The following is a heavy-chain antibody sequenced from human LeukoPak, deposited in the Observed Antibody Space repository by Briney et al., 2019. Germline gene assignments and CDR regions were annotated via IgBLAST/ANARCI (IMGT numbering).Heavy chain of an antibody. CDR2: IYYSGST. D-gene: IGHD5-18*01. CDR1: AGSISSSSYY. J-gene: IGHJ4*02. Sequence: SETLSLTCTVSAGSISSSSYYWGWIRQPPGKGLECIGSIYYSGSTYYNPSLKSRVTISVDTSKNQFSLKLSSVTAADTAVYYCARDRRGYRYAHINWGQGTLVTVSS. V-gene: IGHV4-39*07. CDR3: ARDRRGYRYAHIN.